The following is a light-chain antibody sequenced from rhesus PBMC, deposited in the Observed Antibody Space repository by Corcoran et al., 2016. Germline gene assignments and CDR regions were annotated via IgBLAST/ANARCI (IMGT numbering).Light chain of an antibody. CDR3: RRGYGTLPT. J-gene: IGKJ1*01. CDR1: HDIYNN. V-gene: IGKV1-74*01. CDR2: YAS. Sequence: DIQMTQSPSSLSASVGDTVTITCRASHDIYNNLAWYQQKPGKVPKLLISYASTLQSGVPSRFSGSGSGTDFPLTIRSLQPGDLAIYYCRRGYGTLPTFGQGTKVEIQ.